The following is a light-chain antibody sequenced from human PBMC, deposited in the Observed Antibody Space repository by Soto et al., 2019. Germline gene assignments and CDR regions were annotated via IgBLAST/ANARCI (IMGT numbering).Light chain of an antibody. CDR1: TSNVGTYS. V-gene: IGLV1-44*01. CDR2: RTD. J-gene: IGLJ2*01. CDR3: AVWDDSLNGPL. Sequence: QLVLTQSPSASGTPGQTVTISCSGSTSNVGTYSVDWYQQVPGAAPRLLIYRTDQRPSGVPDRVSGSKSGTSASLAISGLQSEDEADYYCAVWDDSLNGPLFGGGTKLTVL.